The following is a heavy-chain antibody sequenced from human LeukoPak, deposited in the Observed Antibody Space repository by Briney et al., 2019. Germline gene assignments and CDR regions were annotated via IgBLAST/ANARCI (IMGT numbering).Heavy chain of an antibody. J-gene: IGHJ4*02. CDR3: ATGRGLPGYQYFDY. CDR1: GISLSTFG. V-gene: IGHV3-30*02. CDR2: IRYDGSNE. D-gene: IGHD3-9*01. Sequence: PGGSLRLSCAASGISLSTFGMHWVRQAPGKGLEWVAFIRYDGSNEYYADSVKGRFTISRDTSKNTLYVQMTSLRADDTAVYYCATGRGLPGYQYFDYWGQGTLVAVSS.